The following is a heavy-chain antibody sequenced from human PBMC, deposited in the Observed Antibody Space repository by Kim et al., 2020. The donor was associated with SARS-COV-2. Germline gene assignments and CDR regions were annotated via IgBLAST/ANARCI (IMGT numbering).Heavy chain of an antibody. CDR2: IIPILGIA. CDR3: ARATSSGFLYYYGMDV. Sequence: SVKVSCKASGCTFSSYAISWVRQAPGQGLEWMGWIIPILGIANYAQKFQGRVTITADKSTSTAYMELSSLRSEDTAVYYCARATSSGFLYYYGMDVWGQGTTVTVSS. D-gene: IGHD6-25*01. CDR1: GCTFSSYA. J-gene: IGHJ6*02. V-gene: IGHV1-69*10.